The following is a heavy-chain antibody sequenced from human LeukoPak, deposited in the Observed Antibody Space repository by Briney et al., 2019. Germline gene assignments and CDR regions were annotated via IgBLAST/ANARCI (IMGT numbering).Heavy chain of an antibody. CDR1: GFIFGDYA. V-gene: IGHV3-30*04. J-gene: IGHJ4*02. CDR2: IAFDDTDR. Sequence: GGSLRLSCAAAGFIFGDYAMHWVRQAPGKGLEWVAAIAFDDTDRYYIDSVKGRFTISRDDSKNTLYLHMTSLRAEDTAVYYCTNSDDYGDYWGQGTLVTVSS. CDR3: TNSDDYGDY.